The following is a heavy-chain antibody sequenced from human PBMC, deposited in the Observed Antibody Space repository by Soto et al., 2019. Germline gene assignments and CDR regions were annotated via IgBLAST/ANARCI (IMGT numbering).Heavy chain of an antibody. CDR1: GFTFSSYD. CDR3: AKENDD. V-gene: IGHV3-23*01. J-gene: IGHJ4*02. CDR2: ISGSTGST. Sequence: EVQLLESGGGLVQPGGSLRLSCAASGFTFSSYDMSWVRQAPGKGLEWVSTISGSTGSTYYADSVKGRFTISRDSSKSTLYLLLDSLRAEYTAVYYCAKENDDWGQGTLVTVSS.